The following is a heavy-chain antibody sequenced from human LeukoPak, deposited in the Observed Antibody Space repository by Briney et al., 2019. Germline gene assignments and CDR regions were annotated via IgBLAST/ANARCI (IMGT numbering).Heavy chain of an antibody. CDR2: IYPRDGST. J-gene: IGHJ4*02. V-gene: IGHV1-46*01. CDR3: ARDQEGFDY. CDR1: GYAFTNNY. Sequence: ASVKASCKASGYAFTNNYLHWVRQAPGQGLEWMGMIYPRDGSTSYAQNFQGRVTVTRDTSTTTVHMELRGLRSEDTAVYYCARDQEGFDYWGQGTVVTVSS.